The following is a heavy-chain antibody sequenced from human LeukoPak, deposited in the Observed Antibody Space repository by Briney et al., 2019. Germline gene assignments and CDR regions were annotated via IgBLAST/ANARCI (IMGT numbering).Heavy chain of an antibody. Sequence: ASVKVSCKAPGYTFTSYGISWVRQAPGQGLAWMGWISAYNGNTNYAQKLQGRVTMTTDTSTSTAYMELRSLRSDDTAVYYCARESKDFWSGSYPLQHWGQGTLVTVSS. CDR2: ISAYNGNT. CDR3: ARESKDFWSGSYPLQH. CDR1: GYTFTSYG. D-gene: IGHD3-3*01. V-gene: IGHV1-18*01. J-gene: IGHJ1*01.